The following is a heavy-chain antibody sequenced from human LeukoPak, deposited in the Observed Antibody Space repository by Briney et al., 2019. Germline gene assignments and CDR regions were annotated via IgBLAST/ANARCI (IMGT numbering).Heavy chain of an antibody. V-gene: IGHV3-30*02. CDR2: IRYDGSNK. CDR1: GFTFSSYG. J-gene: IGHJ4*02. D-gene: IGHD5-18*01. CDR3: AKDSRGYSYVGNFDY. Sequence: GGSLRLSCAASGFTFSSYGMHWVRQAPGKGLEWVAFIRYDGSNKYYADSVKGRFTISRDNSKNTLYLQMNSLRAEDTAVYYCAKDSRGYSYVGNFDYWGQGTLVTVSS.